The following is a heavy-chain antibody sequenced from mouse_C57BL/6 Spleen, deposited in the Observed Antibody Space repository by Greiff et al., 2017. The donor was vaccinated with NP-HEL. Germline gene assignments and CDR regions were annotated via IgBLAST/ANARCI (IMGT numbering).Heavy chain of an antibody. CDR3: AREVYYYGSHYYAMDY. J-gene: IGHJ4*01. CDR1: GYTFTSYG. Sequence: VQLQQSGAELARPGASVKLSCKASGYTFTSYGISWVKQRTGQGLEWIGEIYPRSGNTYYNEKFKGKATLTADKSSSTAYMELRSLTSEDSAVYFCAREVYYYGSHYYAMDYWGQGTSVTVSS. V-gene: IGHV1-81*01. CDR2: IYPRSGNT. D-gene: IGHD1-1*01.